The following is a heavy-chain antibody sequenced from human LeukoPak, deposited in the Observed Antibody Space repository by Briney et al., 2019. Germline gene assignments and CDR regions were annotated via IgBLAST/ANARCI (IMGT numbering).Heavy chain of an antibody. Sequence: GESLKISCKGSGYSFTSYWIGWVRQMPGKGLEWMGIIYPGDSDTRYSPSFQGQVTISADKSISTAYLQWSSLKASDTAMYYCARGTMVPAAQGDNWFDPWGQGTLVTVSS. V-gene: IGHV5-51*01. CDR2: IYPGDSDT. D-gene: IGHD2-2*01. CDR1: GYSFTSYW. CDR3: ARGTMVPAAQGDNWFDP. J-gene: IGHJ5*02.